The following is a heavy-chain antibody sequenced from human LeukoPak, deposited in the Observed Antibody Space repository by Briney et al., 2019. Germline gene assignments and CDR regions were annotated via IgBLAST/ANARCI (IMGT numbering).Heavy chain of an antibody. CDR1: GHTFTSYD. CDR3: ARGHVAAAGGY. CDR2: MNPNSGNT. D-gene: IGHD6-13*01. V-gene: IGHV1-8*01. Sequence: ASVNVSCKASGHTFTSYDINWVRQATGQGLEWMGWMNPNSGNTGYAQESQSRVTMTRNNSISTAYMELSSLRSEDTAVYYCARGHVAAAGGYWGQVTLVTVSS. J-gene: IGHJ4*02.